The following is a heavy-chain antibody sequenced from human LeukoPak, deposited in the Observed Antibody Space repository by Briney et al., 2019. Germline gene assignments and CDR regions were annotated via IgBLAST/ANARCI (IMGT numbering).Heavy chain of an antibody. V-gene: IGHV3-48*03. CDR2: ISSSGSTI. Sequence: GGSLRLSCAASGFTFSSYEMNWVRQAPGKGLEWVSYISSSGSTIYYADSVKGRFTISRDNAKNSLYLQMNSLRAEDTAVYYCAIGYDYGDYEGLDYWGQGNLVTVSS. J-gene: IGHJ4*02. CDR3: AIGYDYGDYEGLDY. CDR1: GFTFSSYE. D-gene: IGHD4-17*01.